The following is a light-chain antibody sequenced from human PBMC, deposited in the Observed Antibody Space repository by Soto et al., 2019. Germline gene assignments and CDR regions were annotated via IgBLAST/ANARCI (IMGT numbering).Light chain of an antibody. V-gene: IGLV2-11*01. CDR1: DSNIGGYNY. CDR3: CSYQAGHTYV. J-gene: IGLJ1*01. CDR2: DVF. Sequence: QLVLTQPRSVSGSPGQSVTISCTGTDSNIGGYNYVAWYQQHPGKAPRLMIYDVFKRASGVPDRFSASKSGNTAALTISGLQAEDEADYYCCSYQAGHTYVFGTGTKLTVL.